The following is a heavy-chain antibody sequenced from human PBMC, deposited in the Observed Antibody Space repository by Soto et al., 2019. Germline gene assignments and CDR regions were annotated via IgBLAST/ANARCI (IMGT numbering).Heavy chain of an antibody. CDR2: IYPGDSDT. V-gene: IGHV5-51*01. CDR1: GYSFISYW. J-gene: IGHJ6*03. D-gene: IGHD2-2*01. Sequence: GESLKISCKGSGYSFISYWIGWVRQMPGKGLEWMGIIYPGDSDTRYSPSFQGQVTISAEKSISPAYLQWSSLKASDTAMYYCARQPHCSSTSCYPYYYYYMDVWGKGTTVTVSS. CDR3: ARQPHCSSTSCYPYYYYYMDV.